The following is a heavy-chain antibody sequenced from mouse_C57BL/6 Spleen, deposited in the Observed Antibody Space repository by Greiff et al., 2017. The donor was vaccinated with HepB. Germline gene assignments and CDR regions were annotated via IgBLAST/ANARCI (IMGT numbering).Heavy chain of an antibody. CDR2: IHPNSGST. V-gene: IGHV1-64*01. CDR1: GYTFTSYW. J-gene: IGHJ4*01. D-gene: IGHD2-12*01. CDR3: ARNSYYKDAMDY. Sequence: QVQLQQPGAELVKPGASVKLSCKASGYTFTSYWMHWVKQRPGQGLEWIGMIHPNSGSTNYNEKFKSKATLTVDKSSSTAYMQLLSLTSEDSAVYYCARNSYYKDAMDYWGQGTSVTVSS.